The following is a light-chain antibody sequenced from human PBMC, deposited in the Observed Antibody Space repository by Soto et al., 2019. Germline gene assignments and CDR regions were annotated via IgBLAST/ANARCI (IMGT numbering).Light chain of an antibody. CDR1: QSVSSSY. CDR3: QQYTSSPWT. CDR2: GAS. Sequence: EIVLTQSPGTLSLSPGERATLSCRASQSVSSSYLAWYQQKPGQAPRLLIYGASSRATGIPDRFSGSGSGTDFTLTVSSLAPADFAVYYCQQYTSSPWTFGQGTKVEIK. J-gene: IGKJ1*01. V-gene: IGKV3-20*01.